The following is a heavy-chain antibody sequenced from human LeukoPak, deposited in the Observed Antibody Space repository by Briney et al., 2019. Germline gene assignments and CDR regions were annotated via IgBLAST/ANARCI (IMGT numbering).Heavy chain of an antibody. CDR2: IYENDEK. J-gene: IGHJ3*02. CDR1: GFSFSSGGVG. V-gene: IGHV2-5*01. Sequence: SGPTLVNPRQTLRLTCTFSGFSFSSGGVGVGWIRQPPGKALEWLGVIYENDEKLYSSSLQNRLTITKDTSRNQVVLTMANMDPVVTATYYCAHRHRGVASDIWGQGTMVTVSS. CDR3: AHRHRGVASDI. D-gene: IGHD2-15*01.